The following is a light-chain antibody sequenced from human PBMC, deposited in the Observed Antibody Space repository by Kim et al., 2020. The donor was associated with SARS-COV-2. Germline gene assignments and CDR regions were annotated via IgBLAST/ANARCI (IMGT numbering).Light chain of an antibody. CDR2: QNT. J-gene: IGLJ3*02. Sequence: SYELTQPPSVSVSPGQAASISCSGDMLGNKYACWYQQKPGQSPVLVLYQNTKRPSGIPERFSGSNSGNTATLTISGTQAMDEADYYCQAWDSSTSDWV. V-gene: IGLV3-1*01. CDR1: MLGNKY. CDR3: QAWDSSTSDWV.